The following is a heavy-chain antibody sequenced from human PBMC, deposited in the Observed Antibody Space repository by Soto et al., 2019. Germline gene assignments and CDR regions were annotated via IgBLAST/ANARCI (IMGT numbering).Heavy chain of an antibody. CDR3: ASGVVVTAHHY. D-gene: IGHD2-21*02. J-gene: IGHJ4*02. CDR2: INPSGGST. CDR1: GYTFTSYY. Sequence: QVQLVQSGAEAKKPGASVKVSCKASGYTFTSYYMHWVRQAPGQGLEWMGIINPSGGSTSYAQKFQGRVTMTRDTSTSTVDMELSSLRSEDTAVYYCASGVVVTAHHYWGQGTLVTVSS. V-gene: IGHV1-46*01.